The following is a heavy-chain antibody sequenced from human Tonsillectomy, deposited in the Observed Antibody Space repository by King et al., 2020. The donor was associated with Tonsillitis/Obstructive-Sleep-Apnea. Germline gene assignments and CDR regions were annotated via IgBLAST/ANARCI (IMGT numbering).Heavy chain of an antibody. V-gene: IGHV3-11*06. CDR2: ISSSSSYT. CDR1: GFTFSDYY. D-gene: IGHD6-19*01. CDR3: ARDQGLAVSNVGFVPYGMDV. J-gene: IGHJ6*02. Sequence: VQLVQSGGGLVKPGGSLRLSCAASGFTFSDYYMSWIRQAPGKGLEWVSYISSSSSYTNYADSVKGRFTISRDNAKNSLYLQMNSLRAEDTAVYYCARDQGLAVSNVGFVPYGMDVWGQGTTVTVSS.